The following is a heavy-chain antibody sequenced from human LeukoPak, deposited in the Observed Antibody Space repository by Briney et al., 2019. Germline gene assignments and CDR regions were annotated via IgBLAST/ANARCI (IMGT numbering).Heavy chain of an antibody. D-gene: IGHD3-10*01. CDR1: GGSISNYY. CDR3: ARGGYYGSGNDFRFDP. CDR2: IYYSGST. J-gene: IGHJ5*02. V-gene: IGHV4-59*01. Sequence: SETLSLTCTVSGGSISNYYWSWIRQPPGKGLEWIGYIYYSGSTNYNPSLKSRVTISVDTSKNQFSLKLSSVTPADTAVYYCARGGYYGSGNDFRFDPWGQGTLVTVSS.